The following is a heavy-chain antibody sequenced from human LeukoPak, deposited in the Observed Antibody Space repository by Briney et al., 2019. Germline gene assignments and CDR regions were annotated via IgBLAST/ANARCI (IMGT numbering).Heavy chain of an antibody. CDR1: GGSIGSYY. CDR3: AREEGYDILTGYLTWVFDY. V-gene: IGHV4-4*07. J-gene: IGHJ4*02. D-gene: IGHD3-9*01. Sequence: SETLSLTCTVSGGSIGSYYWSWIRQPAGKGLEWIGRIYTSGSTNYNPSLKSRVTMSVDTSKNQFSLKLSSVTAADTAVYYCAREEGYDILTGYLTWVFDYWGQGTLVTVSS. CDR2: IYTSGST.